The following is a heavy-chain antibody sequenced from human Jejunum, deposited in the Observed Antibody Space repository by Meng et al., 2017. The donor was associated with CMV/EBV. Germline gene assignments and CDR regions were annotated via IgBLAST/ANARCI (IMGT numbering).Heavy chain of an antibody. V-gene: IGHV4-59*01. Sequence: VSGSSITDSYWAWIRQTPGKGLEWIGYVYHTGTTHYNPSLKGRVAISADTSKNQFSLRLNSVTAADTALYYCARDTFARRNGMDVWGQGIAVTVSS. CDR3: ARDTFARRNGMDV. CDR2: VYHTGTT. CDR1: GSSITDSY. J-gene: IGHJ6*02.